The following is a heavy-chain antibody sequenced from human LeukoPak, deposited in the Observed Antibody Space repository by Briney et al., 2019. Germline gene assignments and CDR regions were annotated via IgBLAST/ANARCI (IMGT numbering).Heavy chain of an antibody. CDR1: GGSISSSSYY. J-gene: IGHJ4*02. CDR2: IYYSGST. V-gene: IGHV4-39*01. CDR3: ARHRDSSGFFFDY. Sequence: SETLSLTCTVSGGSISSSSYYWGWIRQPPGKGLEWIGSIYYSGSTYYNPSLKSRVTISVDTSKNRFSLKLSSVTAADTAVYYCARHRDSSGFFFDYWGQGTLVTVSS. D-gene: IGHD3-22*01.